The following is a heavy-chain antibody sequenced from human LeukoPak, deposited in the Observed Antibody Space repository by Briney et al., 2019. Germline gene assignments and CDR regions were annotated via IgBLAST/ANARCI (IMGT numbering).Heavy chain of an antibody. CDR2: INHSGST. CDR1: GGSFSGYY. Sequence: SETLSLTCAVYGGSFSGYYWSWIRQPPGKGLEWIGEINHSGSTNYNPSLKSRVTMSVDTSKNQFSLKLSSVTAADTAVYYCARGGGYASSWYYFDYWGQGTLVTVSS. D-gene: IGHD6-13*01. J-gene: IGHJ4*02. CDR3: ARGGGYASSWYYFDY. V-gene: IGHV4-34*01.